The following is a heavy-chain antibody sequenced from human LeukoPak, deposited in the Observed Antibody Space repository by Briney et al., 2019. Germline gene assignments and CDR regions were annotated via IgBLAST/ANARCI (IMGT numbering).Heavy chain of an antibody. CDR1: GFTFNNYA. J-gene: IGHJ4*02. Sequence: GGPLRRSCAASGFTFNNYAMSRIHQAQGQGINLVSAISPGVPDTYYADYVKGRFTISRDNSKNTLYLQMSSLRADDSAVYYCAKRGGYETMAAFDYWGQGALVTVSS. CDR3: AKRGGYETMAAFDY. D-gene: IGHD5-12*01. CDR2: ISPGVPDT. V-gene: IGHV3-23*01.